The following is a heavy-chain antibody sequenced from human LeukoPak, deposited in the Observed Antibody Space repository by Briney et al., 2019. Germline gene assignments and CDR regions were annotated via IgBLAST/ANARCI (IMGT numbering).Heavy chain of an antibody. CDR3: ARGFHCSGGSCYLYYYYYGMDV. V-gene: IGHV1-8*01. J-gene: IGHJ6*02. CDR2: MNPNSGNT. D-gene: IGHD2-15*01. Sequence: ASVKVSCKASGYTFTSYDINWVRQATGQGLEWMGWMNPNSGNTSYAQKFQGRVTMTRNTSISTAYMELSSLRSEDTAVYYCARGFHCSGGSCYLYYYYYGMDVWGQGTTVTVSS. CDR1: GYTFTSYD.